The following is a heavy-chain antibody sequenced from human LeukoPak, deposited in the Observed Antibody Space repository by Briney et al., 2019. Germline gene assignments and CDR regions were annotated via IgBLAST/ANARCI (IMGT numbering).Heavy chain of an antibody. V-gene: IGHV1-69*02. J-gene: IGHJ4*02. CDR1: GGTFSSYT. CDR3: ARGITMVRGVIQDY. CDR2: IIPILGIA. Sequence: SVKVSCKASGGTFSSYTISWVRQAPGQGLEWMGRIIPILGIANYAQKFQGRVTITADKSTSTAYMELSSMRSEDTAVYYCARGITMVRGVIQDYWGQGTLVTVSS. D-gene: IGHD3-10*01.